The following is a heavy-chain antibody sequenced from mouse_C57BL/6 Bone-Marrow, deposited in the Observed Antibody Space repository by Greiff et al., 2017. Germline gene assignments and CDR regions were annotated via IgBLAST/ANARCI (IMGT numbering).Heavy chain of an antibody. D-gene: IGHD2-4*01. CDR3: ARGYDYDYAMDY. CDR2: INPNYGTT. Sequence: EVQLQQSGPELVKPGASVKISCKASGYSFTDYNMNWVKQSNGKSLEWIGVINPNYGTTSYNQKFKCKATLTVDQSSSKAYMQLNSLTSEDSAVEYCARGYDYDYAMDYWGQGTSVTVTS. CDR1: GYSFTDYN. V-gene: IGHV1-39*01. J-gene: IGHJ4*01.